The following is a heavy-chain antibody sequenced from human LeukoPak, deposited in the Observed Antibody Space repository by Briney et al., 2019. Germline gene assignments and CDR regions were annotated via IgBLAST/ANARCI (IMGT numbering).Heavy chain of an antibody. Sequence: SETLSLTCTVSGGSISSHYWSWIRQPPGKGLEWIGYIYYSGSTNYNPSLKSRVTISVDTSKNQFSLKLSSVTAADTAVYYCARRVRAHDYVGGGPYYYYMDVWGRGTTVTVSS. CDR2: IYYSGST. D-gene: IGHD3-16*01. J-gene: IGHJ6*03. CDR3: ARRVRAHDYVGGGPYYYYMDV. CDR1: GGSISSHY. V-gene: IGHV4-59*11.